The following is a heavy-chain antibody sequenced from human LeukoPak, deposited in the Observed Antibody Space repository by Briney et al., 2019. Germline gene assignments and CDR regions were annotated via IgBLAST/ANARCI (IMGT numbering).Heavy chain of an antibody. J-gene: IGHJ3*02. CDR2: ILNDGSQE. V-gene: IGHV3-33*01. CDR1: GFTFSSYG. Sequence: GRSLRLSCAASGFTFSSYGMHWVRQAPGKGLEWVAVILNDGSQEKYADFVKGRFTISRDNSKNTLFLQMNSLRAEDTAVYYCARDDALGDNALDIWGQGTIVTVSS. D-gene: IGHD3-16*01. CDR3: ARDDALGDNALDI.